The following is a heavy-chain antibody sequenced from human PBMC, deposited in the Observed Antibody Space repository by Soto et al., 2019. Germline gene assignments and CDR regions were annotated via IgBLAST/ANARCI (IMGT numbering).Heavy chain of an antibody. J-gene: IGHJ4*02. Sequence: QVQLVQSGAEVKKPGASVKVSCKASGYTFTSYDINWVRQATGQGLEWMGWMNPNSGNTGYAQKFQGRVTVTRNPSISTAYIGRSSLRSEDTAGYYCARGPPSSNWGQGTLVTVSS. CDR1: GYTFTSYD. V-gene: IGHV1-8*01. CDR2: MNPNSGNT. CDR3: ARGPPSSN.